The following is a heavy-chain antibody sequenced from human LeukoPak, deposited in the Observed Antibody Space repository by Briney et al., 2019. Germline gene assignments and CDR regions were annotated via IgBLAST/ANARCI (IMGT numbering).Heavy chain of an antibody. V-gene: IGHV3-74*01. Sequence: SVKGRFTVSRDNAKNTLYLQMNSLRAEDTAVYYCAREIWFGDGDYWGQGTLVTVSS. D-gene: IGHD3-10*01. CDR3: AREIWFGDGDY. J-gene: IGHJ4*02.